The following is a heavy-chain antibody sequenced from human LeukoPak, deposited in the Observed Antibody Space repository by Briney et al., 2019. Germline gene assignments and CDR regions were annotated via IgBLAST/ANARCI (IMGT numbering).Heavy chain of an antibody. V-gene: IGHV4-4*07. J-gene: IGHJ4*02. CDR3: ARVGYSSGWYPLDY. D-gene: IGHD6-19*01. CDR2: IYATGST. Sequence: SETLSLTCTVSGGSISSYYWSWIRQPAGKGLEWIGRIYATGSTNYNPSLKSRDTMSVDTSKNQFSLNLNSVTAVDTAVYYCARVGYSSGWYPLDYWGQGTLVTVSS. CDR1: GGSISSYY.